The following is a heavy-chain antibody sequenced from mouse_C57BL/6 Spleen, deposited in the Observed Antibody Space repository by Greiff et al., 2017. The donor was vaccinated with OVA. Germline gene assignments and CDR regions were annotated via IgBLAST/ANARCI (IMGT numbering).Heavy chain of an antibody. J-gene: IGHJ1*03. Sequence: QVQLQQPGTELVKPGASVKLSCKASGYTFTSYWMHWVKQRPGQGLEWIGNINPSNGGTNYNEKFKSKATLTVDKSSSTAYMQLSSLTSEDSAVYFCAREGGHRGYFDVWGTGTTVTVSS. CDR2: INPSNGGT. CDR3: AREGGHRGYFDV. CDR1: GYTFTSYW. D-gene: IGHD3-3*01. V-gene: IGHV1-53*01.